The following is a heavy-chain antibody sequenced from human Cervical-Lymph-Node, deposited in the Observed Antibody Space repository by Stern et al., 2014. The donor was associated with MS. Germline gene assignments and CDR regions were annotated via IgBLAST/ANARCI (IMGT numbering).Heavy chain of an antibody. D-gene: IGHD4-17*01. J-gene: IGHJ4*02. CDR2: IYPGDSDT. CDR1: GYSFTANW. V-gene: IGHV5-51*01. CDR3: ARDYGDYAFDY. Sequence: EVQLVESGAEVKKPGESLKISCKGSGYSFTANWIAWVRQMPGKGLEWMGIIYPGDSDTRYSPSFQGQVTITADKSIRTAYLQWSSLKASDTAMYYCARDYGDYAFDYWGQGTLVTVSS.